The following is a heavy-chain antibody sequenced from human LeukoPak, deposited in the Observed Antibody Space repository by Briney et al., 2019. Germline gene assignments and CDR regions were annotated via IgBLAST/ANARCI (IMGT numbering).Heavy chain of an antibody. CDR3: ARARQYSSSSLDY. CDR1: GYTFTGYY. J-gene: IGHJ4*02. Sequence: ASVKVSCKASGYTFTGYYMHWVRQAPGQGLEWMGRINSNSGGTNYAQKFQGRVTMTRDTSISTAYMEMTGLRFDDTAVYYCARARQYSSSSLDYWGQGTQVTVSS. D-gene: IGHD6-6*01. V-gene: IGHV1-2*06. CDR2: INSNSGGT.